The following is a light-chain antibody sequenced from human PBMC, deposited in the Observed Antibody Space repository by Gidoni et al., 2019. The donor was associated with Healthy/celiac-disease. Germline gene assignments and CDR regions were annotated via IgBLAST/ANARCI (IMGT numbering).Light chain of an antibody. CDR1: SSDVGGYNY. CDR2: EVS. Sequence: QSALTHPPSASGSPGQSVTISCTGTSSDVGGYNYVSWYHQHPGKAPKLMIYEVSKRPSGVPDRFSGSKSGNTASLTVSGLQAEDEADYYCSSYAGSNNVVVFGGGTKLTVL. J-gene: IGLJ2*01. CDR3: SSYAGSNNVVV. V-gene: IGLV2-8*01.